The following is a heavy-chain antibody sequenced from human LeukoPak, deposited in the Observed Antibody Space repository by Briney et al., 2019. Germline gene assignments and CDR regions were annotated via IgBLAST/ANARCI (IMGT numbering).Heavy chain of an antibody. J-gene: IGHJ6*02. Sequence: AGGSLRLSCAASGFTFSSYGMHWVRQAPGKGLEWVAVISYDGSNKYYADSVKGRFTISRDNSKNTLYLQMNSLRAEDTAVYYCAKEGPLPIRPKVAAPNHPLDVWGQGTTVTVSS. CDR1: GFTFSSYG. V-gene: IGHV3-30*18. CDR3: AKEGPLPIRPKVAAPNHPLDV. D-gene: IGHD2-15*01. CDR2: ISYDGSNK.